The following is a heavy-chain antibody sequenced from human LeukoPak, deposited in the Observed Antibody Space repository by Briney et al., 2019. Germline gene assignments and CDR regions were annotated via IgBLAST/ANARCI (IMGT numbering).Heavy chain of an antibody. V-gene: IGHV3-74*01. J-gene: IGHJ4*02. CDR2: IKSDGSNT. CDR1: GFTFSSYW. Sequence: GGSLRLSCAASGFTFSSYWMHWVRQAPGKGLVWVSRIKSDGSNTNYADSVKGRFTISRDNSKNTLYLQMNSLRAEDTAVYYCAKDVQKYSLPIDYWGQGTLVTVSS. D-gene: IGHD2-21*01. CDR3: AKDVQKYSLPIDY.